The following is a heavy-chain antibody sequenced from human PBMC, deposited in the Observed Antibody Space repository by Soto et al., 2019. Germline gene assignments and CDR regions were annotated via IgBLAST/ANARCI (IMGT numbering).Heavy chain of an antibody. J-gene: IGHJ4*02. CDR2: INPSGGST. V-gene: IGHV1-46*01. CDR3: ARDRWGSSWYDY. CDR1: GYTFTSYY. D-gene: IGHD6-13*01. Sequence: ASVKVSCKASGYTFTSYYMHWVRQAPGQGLEWMGIINPSGGSTSYAQKFQGRVTMTRDTSISTAYMELSRLRSDDTAVYYCARDRWGSSWYDYWGQGTLVTVSS.